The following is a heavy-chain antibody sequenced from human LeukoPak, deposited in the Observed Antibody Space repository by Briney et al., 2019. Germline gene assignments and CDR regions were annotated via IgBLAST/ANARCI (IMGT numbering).Heavy chain of an antibody. CDR3: AREGVALDY. J-gene: IGHJ4*02. Sequence: SETLSLTCAVYGGSFSGYYWSWIRQPPGKGQEWIGEINHSGSTNYNPSLKSRVTISVDTSKNQFSLKLSSVTAADTAVYYCAREGVALDYWGQGTLVTVSS. V-gene: IGHV4-34*01. CDR2: INHSGST. D-gene: IGHD2-15*01. CDR1: GGSFSGYY.